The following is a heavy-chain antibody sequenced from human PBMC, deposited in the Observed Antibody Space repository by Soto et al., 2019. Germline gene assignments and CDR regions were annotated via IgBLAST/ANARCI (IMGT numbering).Heavy chain of an antibody. CDR1: GFTFSSYS. CDR3: ARDRESSQDYGMDV. J-gene: IGHJ6*02. CDR2: ISSSSSYI. Sequence: PGGSLRLSCAASGFTFSSYSMNWVRQAPGKGLEWVSSISSSSSYIYYADSVKGRFTISRDNAKNSLYLQMNSLRAEDTAVYYCARDRESSQDYGMDVWGQGTPVTVSS. V-gene: IGHV3-21*01.